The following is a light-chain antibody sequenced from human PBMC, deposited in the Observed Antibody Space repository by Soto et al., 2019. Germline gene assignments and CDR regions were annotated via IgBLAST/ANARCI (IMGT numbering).Light chain of an antibody. V-gene: IGKV2-28*01. Sequence: EIVMTQSPPSLTVTPGEPASISCSSSQRLLHSNGNIFLDWYLQKPGQSPQLLIYLGFNRASGVPDRVSGSGAGTDFTLKISRVEAEDAGVYYCMHALQTPYTFGQGTKLEIK. CDR1: QRLLHSNGNIF. CDR3: MHALQTPYT. J-gene: IGKJ2*01. CDR2: LGF.